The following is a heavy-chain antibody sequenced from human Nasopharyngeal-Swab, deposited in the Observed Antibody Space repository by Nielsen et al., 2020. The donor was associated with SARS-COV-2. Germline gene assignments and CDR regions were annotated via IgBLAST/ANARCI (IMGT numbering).Heavy chain of an antibody. J-gene: IGHJ4*02. CDR3: AKSYPPIDY. CDR2: ISSSSSTI. CDR1: GFTFSSYS. V-gene: IGHV3-48*01. Sequence: GESLKISCAASGFTFSSYSMNWVRQAPGKGLEWVSYISSSSSTIYYADSVKGRFTISRDNAKNSLYLQMNSLRAEDTAVYYCAKSYPPIDYWGQGTLVTVSS. D-gene: IGHD2-2*01.